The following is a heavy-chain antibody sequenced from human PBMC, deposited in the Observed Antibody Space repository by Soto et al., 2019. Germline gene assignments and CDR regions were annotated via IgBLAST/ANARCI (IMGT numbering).Heavy chain of an antibody. V-gene: IGHV4-4*02. CDR3: ARAAGYCSSTSCYVGGGIYYFDY. CDR1: GGSISSSNW. D-gene: IGHD2-2*01. CDR2: IYHSGST. J-gene: IGHJ4*02. Sequence: QVQLQESGPGLVKPSGTLSLTCAVSGGSISSSNWWSWVRQPPGKGLEWIGEIYHSGSTNYNPSLKSRVTISVDKSKNQFSLKLSSVTAADTAVYYCARAAGYCSSTSCYVGGGIYYFDYWGQGTLVTVSS.